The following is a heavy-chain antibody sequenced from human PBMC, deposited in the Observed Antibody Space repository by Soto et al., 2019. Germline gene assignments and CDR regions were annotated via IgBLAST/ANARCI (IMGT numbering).Heavy chain of an antibody. CDR3: ARSGELELRHYYYYGMDV. V-gene: IGHV5-51*01. Sequence: GESLKISCKGSGYSFTSYWIGWVRQMPGKGLEWMGIIYPGDSDTRYSPSFQGQVTISADKSISTAYLQWSSLKASDTAMYYCARSGELELRHYYYYGMDVWGQGTTVTVSS. CDR1: GYSFTSYW. CDR2: IYPGDSDT. D-gene: IGHD1-7*01. J-gene: IGHJ6*02.